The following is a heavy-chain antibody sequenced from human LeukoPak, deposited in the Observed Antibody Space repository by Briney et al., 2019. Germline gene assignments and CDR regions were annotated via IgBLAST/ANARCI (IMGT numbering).Heavy chain of an antibody. J-gene: IGHJ4*02. CDR3: ARHLRAVAGGRYFDY. Sequence: SETLSLTCTVSGGSISGYYWSWIRQPPGKGLEWIGYIYHNGGTNYNPSLQSRLTISVDTSKNQFSLKLSSVTAADTAVYYCARHLRAVAGGRYFDYWGQGTQVTVSS. CDR2: IYHNGGT. D-gene: IGHD6-19*01. V-gene: IGHV4-59*08. CDR1: GGSISGYY.